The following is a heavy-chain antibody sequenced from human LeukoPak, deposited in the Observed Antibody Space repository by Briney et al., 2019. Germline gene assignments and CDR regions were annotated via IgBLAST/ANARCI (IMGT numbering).Heavy chain of an antibody. J-gene: IGHJ4*02. CDR2: ISYRGNS. CDR1: GGSISSSAYY. Sequence: SETLSLTCTVSGGSISSSAYYWGWIRQPPGKGLEWIGSISYRGNSYYNASPKGRVNISVDTARNQFSLKLSSVTAADTAVYYCARRTTMVRGEYFDFWGQGTLVTVSS. V-gene: IGHV4-39*01. CDR3: ARRTTMVRGEYFDF. D-gene: IGHD3-10*01.